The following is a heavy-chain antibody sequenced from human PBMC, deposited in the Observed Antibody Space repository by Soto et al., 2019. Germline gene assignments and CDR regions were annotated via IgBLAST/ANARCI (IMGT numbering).Heavy chain of an antibody. CDR2: IWYDGSNK. D-gene: IGHD2-15*01. V-gene: IGHV3-33*01. CDR3: ARDKGTGYCSGGSCYSSYYYGMDV. CDR1: GFTFSSYG. J-gene: IGHJ6*02. Sequence: GGSLRLSCAASGFTFSSYGMHWVRQAPGKGLEWVAVIWYDGSNKYYADSVKGRFTISRDNSKNTLYLQMNSLRAEDTAVYYCARDKGTGYCSGGSCYSSYYYGMDVWGQGTTVTVSS.